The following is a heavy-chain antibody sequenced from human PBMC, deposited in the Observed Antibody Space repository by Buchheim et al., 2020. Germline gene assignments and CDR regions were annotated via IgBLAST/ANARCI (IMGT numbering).Heavy chain of an antibody. CDR1: GFTFSNYA. Sequence: EVQVLESGGGLVQPWGSLRLSCATSGFTFSNYAIHWVRQAPGKGLEWVSAISGSGGSTYYADSVKGRFTISRDNSKNTLYLQMISLRAEDTTVYYCAKVASGDQLLYFDYWGQGTL. D-gene: IGHD2-2*01. CDR3: AKVASGDQLLYFDY. CDR2: ISGSGGST. J-gene: IGHJ4*02. V-gene: IGHV3-23*01.